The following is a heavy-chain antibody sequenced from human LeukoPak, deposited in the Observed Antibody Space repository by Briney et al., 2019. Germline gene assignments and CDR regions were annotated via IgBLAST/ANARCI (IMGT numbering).Heavy chain of an antibody. J-gene: IGHJ5*02. Sequence: PGGSLRLSCAASGFTFSSYAMTWVRQSPGKGLEWISFISQSGGRSTDYADSVKGRFTISRDNSKNTLYLQMNSLRAEDTALYYYARDLGCSTTSCRYNWFDPWGQGTLVTVSS. CDR3: ARDLGCSTTSCRYNWFDP. V-gene: IGHV3-23*01. D-gene: IGHD2-2*01. CDR1: GFTFSSYA. CDR2: ISQSGGRST.